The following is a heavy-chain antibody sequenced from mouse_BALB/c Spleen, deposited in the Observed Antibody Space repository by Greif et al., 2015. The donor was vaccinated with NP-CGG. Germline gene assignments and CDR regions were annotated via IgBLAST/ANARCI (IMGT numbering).Heavy chain of an antibody. V-gene: IGHV14-3*02. Sequence: EVQLQQSGAELVKPGASVKLSCTASGFNIKDTYMHWVKQRPEQGLEWIGRIDPANINSKYDPKFQGKATITPDTSSNPASLPLRSLTSEDPSVYFWANASYKSLGFAFLGQGTLVPGSA. CDR2: IDPANINS. J-gene: IGHJ3*01. CDR1: GFNIKDTY. CDR3: ANASYKSLGFAF. D-gene: IGHD2-12*01.